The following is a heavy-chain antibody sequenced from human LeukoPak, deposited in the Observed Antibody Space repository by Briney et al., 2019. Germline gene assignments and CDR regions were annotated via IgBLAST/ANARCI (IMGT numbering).Heavy chain of an antibody. J-gene: IGHJ4*02. Sequence: SETLSLTCAVYGGSFSGYYWSWIRQPPGKGLEWIGEINHSGSTNYNPSLKSRVTISVDTSKNQFSLKLSSVTAADTAVYYCARGGQGRIAVADGGFDYWGQGALVTVSS. CDR3: ARGGQGRIAVADGGFDY. CDR2: INHSGST. V-gene: IGHV4-34*01. D-gene: IGHD6-19*01. CDR1: GGSFSGYY.